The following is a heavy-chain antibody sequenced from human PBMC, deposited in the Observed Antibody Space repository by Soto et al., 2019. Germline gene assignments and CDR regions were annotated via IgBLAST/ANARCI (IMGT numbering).Heavy chain of an antibody. CDR3: AASRGFYEAMDA. J-gene: IGHJ6*02. D-gene: IGHD3-22*01. V-gene: IGHV1-69*01. CDR2: VMPTFGAG. Sequence: QVQLVQSGAEVKKPGSSVKVSCTASGGAFRNYAVSWVRQAPGQGLEWMGAVMPTFGAGVYAQKFQGRLTICADESTNTAYLNVSSLTFEYAAIYYCAASRGFYEAMDAWGQGTTLTVSS. CDR1: GGAFRNYA.